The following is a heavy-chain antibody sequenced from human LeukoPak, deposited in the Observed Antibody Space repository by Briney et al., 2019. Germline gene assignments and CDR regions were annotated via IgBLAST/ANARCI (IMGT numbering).Heavy chain of an antibody. CDR1: GFTFSSYA. D-gene: IGHD1-26*01. J-gene: IGHJ3*02. CDR3: ARAMYSGSYRAFDI. CDR2: ISGSGGST. Sequence: GGFLRLSCAASGFTFSSYAMSWVRQAPGKGLEWVSAISGSGGSTYYADSVKGRFTISRDNSKNTLYLQMNSLRAEDTAVYYCARAMYSGSYRAFDIWGQGTMVTVSS. V-gene: IGHV3-23*01.